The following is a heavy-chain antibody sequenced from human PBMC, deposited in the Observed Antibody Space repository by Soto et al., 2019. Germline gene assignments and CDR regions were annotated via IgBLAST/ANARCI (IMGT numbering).Heavy chain of an antibody. Sequence: EVHLLESGGGFVQPGGSLSLSCAASGFTFSDYSMSWVRQPPERGLEWVSTLTRGGTSYYADSFQGRFTVSRDNSKHTVSLQMHSLRAEDTALYYCTKRATTVPTPGNYFDSWGQGSLFTVSS. CDR1: GFTFSDYS. CDR2: LTRGGTS. CDR3: TKRATTVPTPGNYFDS. D-gene: IGHD1-1*01. J-gene: IGHJ4*02. V-gene: IGHV3-23*01.